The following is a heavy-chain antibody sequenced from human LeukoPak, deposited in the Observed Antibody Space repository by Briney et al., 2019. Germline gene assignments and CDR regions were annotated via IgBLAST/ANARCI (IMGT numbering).Heavy chain of an antibody. CDR1: GFTFTSSA. Sequence: SVKVSCKASGFTFTSSAVQWVRQARGQRLEWIGWIVVGSGNTNYAQKFQERVTITRDMSTSTAYMELSSLRSEDTAVYYRAADGEAHDAFDIWGQGTMVTVSS. J-gene: IGHJ3*02. V-gene: IGHV1-58*01. CDR2: IVVGSGNT. CDR3: AADGEAHDAFDI.